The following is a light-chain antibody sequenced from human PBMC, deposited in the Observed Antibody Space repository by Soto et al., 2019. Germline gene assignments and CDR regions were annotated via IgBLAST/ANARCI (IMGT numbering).Light chain of an antibody. Sequence: DIQLTQSPSFLSTSVGDRVTITCRASQGIKSYLAWYQQKPGKAPNLLIYAASTLQSGVPSRFSGSGSETEFTLTISRLQPEDFATYYCQQLLSFPLTFGGGTKVEIK. J-gene: IGKJ4*01. CDR2: AAS. CDR1: QGIKSY. CDR3: QQLLSFPLT. V-gene: IGKV1-9*01.